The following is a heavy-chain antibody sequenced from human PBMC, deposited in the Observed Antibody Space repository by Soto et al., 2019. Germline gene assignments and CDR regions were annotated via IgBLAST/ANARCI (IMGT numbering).Heavy chain of an antibody. CDR2: IIPVFGIV. J-gene: IGHJ6*02. D-gene: IGHD6-19*01. CDR1: GVNPSNSA. CDR3: ASGRITVVGSRAYYSMDV. Sequence: GASGKVCCKGYGVNPSNSAISWVRQAPGQGLEWVGGIIPVFGIVKYAQKFQGRVTITADESTNTAYMDLGSLRSEDSAVYYCASGRITVVGSRAYYSMDVWGQGTTVTVSS. V-gene: IGHV1-69*01.